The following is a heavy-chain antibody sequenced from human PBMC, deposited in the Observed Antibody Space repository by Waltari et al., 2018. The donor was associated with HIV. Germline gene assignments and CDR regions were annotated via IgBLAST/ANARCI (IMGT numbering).Heavy chain of an antibody. D-gene: IGHD5-12*01. V-gene: IGHV5-10-1*01. CDR2: IDPSDSDT. J-gene: IGHJ2*01. CDR1: GYSFTSYW. CDR3: ARGPGVATTSLWYFDL. Sequence: EVQLVQSGAEVKKPGESLRISCKSSGYSFTSYWIGWVRQLPGKGLEWMGMIDPSDSDTNYSPSFQGHVTISADKSISTAYLQWSSLKASDTAMYYCARGPGVATTSLWYFDLWGRGTLVTVSS.